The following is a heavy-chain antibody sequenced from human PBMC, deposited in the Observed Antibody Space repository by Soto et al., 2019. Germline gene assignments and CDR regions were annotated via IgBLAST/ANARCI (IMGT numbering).Heavy chain of an antibody. Sequence: EVQLLESGGGLVQPGGSLRLSCAASGFTFSNYDMSWVRQAPGKGLEWVSTISGGGGRIYYADSVKGRFTISRDNSKNTLYMQRNILRAEDTAVYYWGKRPASLVCFDYWGQGTLVTVSS. CDR1: GFTFSNYD. J-gene: IGHJ4*02. CDR3: GKRPASLVCFDY. V-gene: IGHV3-23*01. D-gene: IGHD2-2*01. CDR2: ISGGGGRI.